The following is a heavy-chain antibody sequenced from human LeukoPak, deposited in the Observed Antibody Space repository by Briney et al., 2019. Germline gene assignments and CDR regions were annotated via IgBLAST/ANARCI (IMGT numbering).Heavy chain of an antibody. Sequence: SETLSLTCTVSGGSISSYYWSWIRQPPGKGLEWIGYIYYSGTTNYNPSLKSRVAISVDTSKNQFSLKLSSVTAADTAVYYCARGVYIAAAQYGYWGQGTLVTVSS. D-gene: IGHD6-13*01. CDR1: GGSISSYY. CDR3: ARGVYIAAAQYGY. CDR2: IYYSGTT. V-gene: IGHV4-59*01. J-gene: IGHJ4*02.